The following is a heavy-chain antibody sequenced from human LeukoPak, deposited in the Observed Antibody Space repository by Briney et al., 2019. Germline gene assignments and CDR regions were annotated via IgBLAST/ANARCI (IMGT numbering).Heavy chain of an antibody. D-gene: IGHD5-24*01. V-gene: IGHV4-39*07. CDR1: GGSISSYY. J-gene: IGHJ3*02. CDR3: ARARGDGYLYAFDI. Sequence: SETLSLTCTVSGGSISSYYWGWIRQPPGKGLEWIGSIYYSGGTYYNPSLKSRVTISVDTSKNQFSLKLSSVTAADTAVYYCARARGDGYLYAFDIWGQGTMVTVSS. CDR2: IYYSGGT.